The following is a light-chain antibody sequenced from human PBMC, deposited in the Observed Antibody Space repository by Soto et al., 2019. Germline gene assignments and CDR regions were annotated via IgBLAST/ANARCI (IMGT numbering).Light chain of an antibody. V-gene: IGKV3-15*01. CDR1: QSVSSN. Sequence: EIVMTQSPANLSVSPGERATLSCRASQSVSSNLAWYQQKPGQAPRLLIYGASTRATGVPARVSGSASGTEFTLTISSLQSEDFAVYSYQQYNTWPPTFGQGTKVEIK. J-gene: IGKJ1*01. CDR2: GAS. CDR3: QQYNTWPPT.